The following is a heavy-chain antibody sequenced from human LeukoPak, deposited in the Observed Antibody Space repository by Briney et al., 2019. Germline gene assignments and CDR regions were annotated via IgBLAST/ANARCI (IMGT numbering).Heavy chain of an antibody. CDR3: AKGESASVLLWFGELLGGFDY. CDR1: GFTFSSYG. J-gene: IGHJ4*02. V-gene: IGHV3-30*18. Sequence: GGSLRLSCAASGFTFSSYGMHWVRQAPGKGLEWVAFISYDGYNKYYADSVKGRFTISRDNSKNTLYLQMNSLRAEDTAVYYCAKGESASVLLWFGELLGGFDYWGQGTLVTVSS. D-gene: IGHD3-10*01. CDR2: ISYDGYNK.